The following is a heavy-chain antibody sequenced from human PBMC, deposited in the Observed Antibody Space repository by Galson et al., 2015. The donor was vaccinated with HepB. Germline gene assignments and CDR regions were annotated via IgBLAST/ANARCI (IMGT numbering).Heavy chain of an antibody. CDR1: GFTFSNYA. CDR2: ISGCGGST. V-gene: IGHV3-23*01. Sequence: SLRLSCAASGFTFSNYAMSWVRQAPGKGLEWVSGISGCGGSTYHADSVKGRFTISRDNSKNTVHLQVNSLRAEDTAVYYCARDVLTVGGGVFDIWGQGTMVTVSS. CDR3: ARDVLTVGGGVFDI. J-gene: IGHJ3*02. D-gene: IGHD6-19*01.